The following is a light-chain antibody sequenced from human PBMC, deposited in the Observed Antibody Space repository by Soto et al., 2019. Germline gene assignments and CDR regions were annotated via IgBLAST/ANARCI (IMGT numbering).Light chain of an antibody. CDR2: DVS. J-gene: IGLJ2*01. CDR1: SSDVGDYNY. V-gene: IGLV2-14*01. CDR3: SSYTTSSTLPVV. Sequence: QSVLTQPASVSGSPGQSITISCTGTSSDVGDYNYVSWYQQHPGKAPKLMIYDVSNRPSGVSNRFSGSKSGNTASLTISGLQAEDEADYYCSSYTTSSTLPVVFGGGTKLTVL.